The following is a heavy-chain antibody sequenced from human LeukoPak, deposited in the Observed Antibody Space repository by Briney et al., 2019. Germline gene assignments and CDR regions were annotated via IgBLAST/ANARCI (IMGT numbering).Heavy chain of an antibody. V-gene: IGHV4-31*03. CDR3: ARVNYDNNWFDS. CDR2: VHYSGGT. CDR1: SGSINNGGYY. J-gene: IGHJ5*01. D-gene: IGHD3-22*01. Sequence: PSETLSLTCTVSSGSINNGGYYWSWIRQHPGKGLEWIGYVHYSGGTYYNPSLKSRVTISRDTSNNQFSLKLSSVTAADTAVYYCARVNYDNNWFDSWGQGTLITVSS.